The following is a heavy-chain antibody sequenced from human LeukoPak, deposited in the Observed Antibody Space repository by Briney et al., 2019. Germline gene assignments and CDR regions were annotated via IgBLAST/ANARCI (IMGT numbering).Heavy chain of an antibody. V-gene: IGHV3-23*01. CDR1: GFTFSSYA. CDR2: ISGGGGTI. D-gene: IGHD5-18*01. J-gene: IGHJ4*02. CDR3: AKDRSTYSYGNFDY. Sequence: GGSLRLSCAASGFTFSSYAMSWVRQAPGKGLEWVSAISGGGGTIYYADSVKGRFTISRDNSNNTLYLQMNSLRAEDTAVYFCAKDRSTYSYGNFDYWGQGTLVTVFS.